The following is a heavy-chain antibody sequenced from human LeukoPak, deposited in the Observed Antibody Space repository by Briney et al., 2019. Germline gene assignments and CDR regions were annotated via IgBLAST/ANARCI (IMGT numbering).Heavy chain of an antibody. J-gene: IGHJ4*02. CDR3: ARDQGDY. CDR2: IKQDGSEK. V-gene: IGHV3-7*01. Sequence: GGSLRLSCAASGFIFSDYYMSWIRQAPGKGLEWVANIKQDGSEKYYVDSVKGRFTISRDNAKDSLYLQMNSLRAEDTAVYYCARDQGDYWGQGTLVTVSS. CDR1: GFIFSDYY.